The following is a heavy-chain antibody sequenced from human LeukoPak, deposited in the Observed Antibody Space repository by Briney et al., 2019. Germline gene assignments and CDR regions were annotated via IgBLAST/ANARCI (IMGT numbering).Heavy chain of an antibody. V-gene: IGHV1-46*01. D-gene: IGHD2-2*02. CDR1: GYTLTSYY. J-gene: IGHJ6*03. Sequence: RASVKVSCKASGYTLTSYYMHWVRQAPGEGLEWMEIINPSGGSTSYAQKFQGRVTMTRDMSTSTVYMELSSLRSEDTAVYYCARVAAEVVGVPGAIGFGWLRRDYYYMDVWGKGTTVIVSS. CDR3: ARVAAEVVGVPGAIGFGWLRRDYYYMDV. CDR2: INPSGGST.